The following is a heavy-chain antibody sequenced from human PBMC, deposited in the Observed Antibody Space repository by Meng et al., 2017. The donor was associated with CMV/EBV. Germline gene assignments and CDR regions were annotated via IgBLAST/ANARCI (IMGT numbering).Heavy chain of an antibody. CDR2: IYYSGST. D-gene: IGHD3-22*01. Sequence: SETLSLTCTVSGGSISSYYWSWIRQPPGKGLEWIGYIYYSGSTNYNPSLKSRVTISVDTSKNQFSLKLSSVTAADTAVYYCAREGLDSSGSYAFDIWGQGTMVTVSS. J-gene: IGHJ3*02. V-gene: IGHV4-59*01. CDR3: AREGLDSSGSYAFDI. CDR1: GGSISSYY.